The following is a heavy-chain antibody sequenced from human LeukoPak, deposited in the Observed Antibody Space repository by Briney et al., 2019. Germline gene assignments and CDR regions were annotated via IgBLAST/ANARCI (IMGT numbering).Heavy chain of an antibody. CDR1: GFTFSSYA. D-gene: IGHD3-22*01. Sequence: GGSLRLSCAASGFTFSSYAMHWVRQAPGKGLEWVAVISYDGSNKYYADSVKGRFTISRDNSKNTLYLQMNSLRAEDTAVYYCARVPGYDSSGYFDYWGQGTLVTASS. V-gene: IGHV3-30*04. J-gene: IGHJ4*02. CDR2: ISYDGSNK. CDR3: ARVPGYDSSGYFDY.